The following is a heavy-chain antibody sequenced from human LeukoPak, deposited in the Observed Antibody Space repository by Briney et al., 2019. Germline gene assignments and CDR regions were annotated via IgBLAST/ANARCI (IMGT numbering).Heavy chain of an antibody. Sequence: GGSLRLSCAASGFTFSGHWMDWVRQAPGKGLVWVARINPDGSGRHYADFVEGRFTISRDNAKNAVFLQMNSLRVEDTAVYYCARDAQELPFSWGQGTLVTVSS. D-gene: IGHD3-10*01. V-gene: IGHV3-74*01. CDR2: INPDGSGR. CDR1: GFTFSGHW. CDR3: ARDAQELPFS. J-gene: IGHJ5*01.